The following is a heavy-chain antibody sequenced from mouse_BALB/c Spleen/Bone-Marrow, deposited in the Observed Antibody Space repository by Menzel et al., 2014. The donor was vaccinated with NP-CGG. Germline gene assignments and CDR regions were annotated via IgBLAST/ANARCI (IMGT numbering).Heavy chain of an antibody. Sequence: LQHSGSELVRPGASVKLSCKASGYTFTNFWMHWVRQRPGQGLEWIGNVYPGSDTANYDEKFQSKATLTVDTSSSTAYMQLSSLTSEDSAVYYCTRSLYYYPAYWGQGTLVTVST. CDR2: VYPGSDTA. J-gene: IGHJ3*01. CDR3: TRSLYYYPAY. D-gene: IGHD1-1*01. V-gene: IGHV1S22*01. CDR1: GYTFTNFW.